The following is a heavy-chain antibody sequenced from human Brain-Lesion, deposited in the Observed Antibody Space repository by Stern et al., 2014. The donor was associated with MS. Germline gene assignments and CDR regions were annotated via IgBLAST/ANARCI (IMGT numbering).Heavy chain of an antibody. CDR1: GYIFTGYY. CDR3: ARDQRGITIFGVVTDYYYLGMDV. Sequence: VQLVESGAEVKKPGASVKVSCKTSGYIFTGYYIHWVRQAPGQGLEWMAWINPNTGGTKSAQKCQGRVTMSRDTSISTAYVELSSLTSDDTAVYYCARDQRGITIFGVVTDYYYLGMDVWGQGTTVTVSS. J-gene: IGHJ6*02. CDR2: INPNTGGT. D-gene: IGHD3-3*01. V-gene: IGHV1-2*02.